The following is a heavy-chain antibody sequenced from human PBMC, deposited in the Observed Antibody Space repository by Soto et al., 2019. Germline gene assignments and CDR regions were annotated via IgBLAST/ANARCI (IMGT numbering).Heavy chain of an antibody. CDR3: ARDPYSSGWYIAFDI. CDR1: GFTFSSYA. J-gene: IGHJ3*02. Sequence: QVQLVESGGGVVQPGRSLRLSCAASGFTFSSYAMHWVRQAPGKGLEWVAVISYDGSNKYYADSVKGRFTISRDNSKKTLYLQMNSLRAEDTAVYYCARDPYSSGWYIAFDIWGQGTMVTVSS. CDR2: ISYDGSNK. D-gene: IGHD6-19*01. V-gene: IGHV3-30-3*01.